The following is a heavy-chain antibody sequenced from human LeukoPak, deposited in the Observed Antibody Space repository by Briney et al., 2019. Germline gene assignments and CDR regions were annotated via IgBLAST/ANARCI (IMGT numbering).Heavy chain of an antibody. V-gene: IGHV3-74*01. Sequence: GGSLRLSCEASGFFFNTYWMHWVRQAPGKGLVWVSHITTDGSYTTCADSVKGRFTISRDNAKNTLYLQVNSLRAEDTAVYYCARDIADYYGSGSIDYWGQGTLVTVSS. J-gene: IGHJ4*02. CDR2: ITTDGSYT. D-gene: IGHD3-10*01. CDR1: GFFFNTYW. CDR3: ARDIADYYGSGSIDY.